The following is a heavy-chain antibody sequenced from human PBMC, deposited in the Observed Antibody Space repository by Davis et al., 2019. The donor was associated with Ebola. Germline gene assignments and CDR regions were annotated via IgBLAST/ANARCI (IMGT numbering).Heavy chain of an antibody. Sequence: SETLSLTCTVSGGSISSYYWSWIRQPPGKGLEWIGEINHSGSTNYNPSLKSRVTISVDTSKNQFSLKLSSVTAADTAVYYCASHLPFGVYWGQGTLVTVSS. CDR1: GGSISSYY. CDR3: ASHLPFGVY. D-gene: IGHD3-16*01. V-gene: IGHV4-34*01. J-gene: IGHJ4*02. CDR2: INHSGST.